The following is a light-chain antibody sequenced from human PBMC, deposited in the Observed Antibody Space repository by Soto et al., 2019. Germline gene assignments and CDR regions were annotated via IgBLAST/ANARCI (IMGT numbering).Light chain of an antibody. CDR2: GAS. CDR1: QSVSNNY. J-gene: IGKJ1*01. CDR3: QQYGSSGT. Sequence: EIVLTQSPGTLSLSPGERATLSCMASQSVSNNYLAWYQQKPGQAPRLLIYGASNRATGIPDRFSGSGSGTDFTLTISRLEPEDFAVYYCQQYGSSGTFGQGTKADIK. V-gene: IGKV3-20*01.